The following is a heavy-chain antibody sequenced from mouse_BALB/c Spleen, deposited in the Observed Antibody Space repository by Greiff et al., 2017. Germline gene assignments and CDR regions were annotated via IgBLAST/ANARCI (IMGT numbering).Heavy chain of an antibody. V-gene: IGHV1-5*01. D-gene: IGHD1-1*01. CDR3: TKGDSKTVEASNEAMEY. J-gene: IGHJ4*01. CDR2: IYPGNSDT. Sequence: VQLKESGTVLARPGASAKMSCKASGYSFTSYWMHWVKQRPGQGLEWIGAIYPGNSDTSYNQKFKGKAKLTAVTSASTAYMELSSLTNEDSAVYDSTKGDSKTVEASNEAMEYGGKGT. CDR1: GYSFTSYW.